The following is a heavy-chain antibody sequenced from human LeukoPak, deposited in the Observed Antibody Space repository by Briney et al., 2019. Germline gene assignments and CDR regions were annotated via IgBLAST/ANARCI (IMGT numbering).Heavy chain of an antibody. CDR2: IYYSGST. V-gene: IGHV4-39*07. D-gene: IGHD3-22*01. J-gene: IGHJ4*02. CDR1: GGSISSSSYY. Sequence: SETLSLTCTVSGGSISSSSYYWGWIRQPPGKGLEWIGSIYYSGSTYYNPSLKSRVTISVDTSKNQLSLKLSSVTAADTAVYYCALTYYYDSRGDYWGQGTLVTVSS. CDR3: ALTYYYDSRGDY.